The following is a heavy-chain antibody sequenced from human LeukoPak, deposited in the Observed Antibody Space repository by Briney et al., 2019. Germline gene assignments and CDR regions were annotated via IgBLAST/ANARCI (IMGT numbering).Heavy chain of an antibody. CDR3: ARVAGYSSSWYY. CDR1: GGSISSSSYY. CDR2: IYYSGST. V-gene: IGHV4-61*05. J-gene: IGHJ4*02. Sequence: SETLSLTCTVSGGSISSSSYYWGWIRQPPGKGLEWIGYIYYSGSTNYNPSLKSRVTISVDKSKNQFSLKLSSVTAADTAVYYCARVAGYSSSWYYWGQGTLVTVSS. D-gene: IGHD6-13*01.